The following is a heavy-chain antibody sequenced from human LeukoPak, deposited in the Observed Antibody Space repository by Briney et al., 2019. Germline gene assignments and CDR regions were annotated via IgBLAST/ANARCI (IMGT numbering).Heavy chain of an antibody. D-gene: IGHD3/OR15-3a*01. CDR2: TYYSGNP. V-gene: IGHV4-39*01. CDR1: GGSIINSSYY. Sequence: SETLSLTCTVSGGSIINSSYYWAWIRQPPGKGLEWIGSTYYSGNPSYNPSLKSRVTILVDTSNNQFSLEVDSVTAADTAMYYCASQLDTTGYYTGLIESWGQGALDTVSS. CDR3: ASQLDTTGYYTGLIES. J-gene: IGHJ4*02.